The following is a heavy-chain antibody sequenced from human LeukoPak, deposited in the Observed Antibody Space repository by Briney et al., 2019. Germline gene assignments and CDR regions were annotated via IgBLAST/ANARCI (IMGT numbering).Heavy chain of an antibody. D-gene: IGHD2-2*02. CDR2: ISGSGGST. V-gene: IGHV3-23*01. CDR3: AKDFVVVPAAIRASYYYYYGMDV. CDR1: GCTFSSYA. J-gene: IGHJ6*02. Sequence: PGASLRLSCAASGCTFSSYAMSWVRQAPGKGLEWVSAISGSGGSTYYADSVKGRFTISRDNSKNTLYLQMNSLRAEDTAVYYCAKDFVVVPAAIRASYYYYYGMDVWGQGTTVTVSS.